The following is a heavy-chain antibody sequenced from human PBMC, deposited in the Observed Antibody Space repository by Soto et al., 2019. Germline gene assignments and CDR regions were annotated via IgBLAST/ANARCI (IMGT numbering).Heavy chain of an antibody. CDR1: GGSFSGYY. Sequence: SETLSLTCAVYGGSFSGYYWSWIRQPPGKGLEWIGEINHSGSTNYNPSLKSRVTISVDTSKNQFSLKLSSVTAADTAVYYCASGLKVRGAYSYYSYYMDVWGKGTTVTVSS. CDR3: ASGLKVRGAYSYYSYYMDV. J-gene: IGHJ6*03. V-gene: IGHV4-34*01. D-gene: IGHD3-10*01. CDR2: INHSGST.